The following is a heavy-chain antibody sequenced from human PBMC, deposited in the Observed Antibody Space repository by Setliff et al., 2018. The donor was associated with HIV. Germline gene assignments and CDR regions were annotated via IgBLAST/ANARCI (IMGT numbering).Heavy chain of an antibody. J-gene: IGHJ4*02. CDR2: TYFRGGT. CDR3: GRHRVAARPSYFDL. V-gene: IGHV4-39*01. D-gene: IGHD6-6*01. CDR1: GGSISGSYY. Sequence: PSETLSLTCAVSGGSISGSYYWAWIRQPPGKGLEWIGSTYFRGGTYNNPSLENRFSISIDTSENQISLKLYSATAADTAIYYCGRHRVAARPSYFDLWGQGTQVTVSS.